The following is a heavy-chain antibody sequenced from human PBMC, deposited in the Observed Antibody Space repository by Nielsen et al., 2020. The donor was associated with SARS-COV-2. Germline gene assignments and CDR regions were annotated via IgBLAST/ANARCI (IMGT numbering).Heavy chain of an antibody. V-gene: IGHV1-46*01. Sequence: WVRQAPGQGLEWMGVINPSGGSTAYPQKFQGRVTMTRDTSTSTVYMELSSLRSEDTAVYYCARGGTYYYDSSGLVAWFDPWGQGTLVTVSS. J-gene: IGHJ5*02. CDR3: ARGGTYYYDSSGLVAWFDP. D-gene: IGHD3-22*01. CDR2: INPSGGST.